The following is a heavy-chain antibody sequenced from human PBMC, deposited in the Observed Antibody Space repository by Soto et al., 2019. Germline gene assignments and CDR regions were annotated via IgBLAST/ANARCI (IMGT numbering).Heavy chain of an antibody. CDR3: ARGRYCLTGRCFPNWFDS. J-gene: IGHJ5*01. CDR2: IYKSATT. D-gene: IGHD7-27*01. Sequence: SATLSLTCSVSGDSISNLDYFWAWIRQPPGQALEYIGYIYKSATTYNPSFESRVAISVDTSKSQFSLNVTSVTAADTAVYFCARGRYCLTGRCFPNWFDSWGQGALVTVSS. V-gene: IGHV4-30-4*01. CDR1: GDSISNLDYF.